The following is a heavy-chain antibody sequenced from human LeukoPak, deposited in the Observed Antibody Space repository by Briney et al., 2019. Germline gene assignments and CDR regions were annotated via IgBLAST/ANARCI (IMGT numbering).Heavy chain of an antibody. CDR2: ISFSGEST. CDR1: GFTFSNSA. CDR3: AKDIQLST. J-gene: IGHJ3*01. V-gene: IGHV3-23*01. Sequence: GGSLRLSCAASGFTFSNSAMTWVRQAPGKGLEWVSLISFSGESTCYAESVKGRFTIARDNSKDSLYLQMNSLRAEDTAIYYCAKDIQLSTWGLGTMVTVSS. D-gene: IGHD5-24*01.